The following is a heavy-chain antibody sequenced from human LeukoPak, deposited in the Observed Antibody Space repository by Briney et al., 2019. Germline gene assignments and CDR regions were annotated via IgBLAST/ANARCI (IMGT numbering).Heavy chain of an antibody. CDR2: INPNSGGT. Sequence: ASVKVSCKASGYTFTGYYMHWVRQAPGQGLEWMGRINPNSGGTNYAQKFQGRVTMTRDTSISTAYMELSRLRSDDTAVYYCASESYYYDSSGHHYRGQGTLVTVSS. CDR3: ASESYYYDSSGHHY. CDR1: GYTFTGYY. V-gene: IGHV1-2*06. J-gene: IGHJ4*02. D-gene: IGHD3-22*01.